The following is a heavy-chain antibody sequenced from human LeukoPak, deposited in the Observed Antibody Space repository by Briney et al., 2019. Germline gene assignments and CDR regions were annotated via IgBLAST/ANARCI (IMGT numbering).Heavy chain of an antibody. J-gene: IGHJ4*02. Sequence: ASVKVSCKASGGTFSSYAISWVRQAPGQGLAWMGGIIPIFGTANYAQKFQGRVTITTDESTSTAYMELTSLISEDTAVYYCATVDSSGYYSLDYWGQGTLVTVSS. D-gene: IGHD3-22*01. CDR1: GGTFSSYA. CDR3: ATVDSSGYYSLDY. CDR2: IIPIFGTA. V-gene: IGHV1-69*05.